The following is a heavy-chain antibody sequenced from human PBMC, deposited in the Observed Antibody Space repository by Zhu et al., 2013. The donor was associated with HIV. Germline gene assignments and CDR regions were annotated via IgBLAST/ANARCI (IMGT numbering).Heavy chain of an antibody. J-gene: IGHJ6*03. CDR2: INPNSGGT. CDR3: ARYKGYSYGRYYYHMDV. V-gene: IGHV1-2*02. CDR1: GYTFSNYY. Sequence: QVQLVQSGTEVKKPGASAKVSCKASGYTFSNYYLHWVRQAPGQGLEWMGIINPNSGGTNYAQKFQGRVTTTRDTSISTAYMELNSLRSEDTAVYYCARYKGYSYGRYYYHMDVWGKGTTVTVSS. D-gene: IGHD5-18*01.